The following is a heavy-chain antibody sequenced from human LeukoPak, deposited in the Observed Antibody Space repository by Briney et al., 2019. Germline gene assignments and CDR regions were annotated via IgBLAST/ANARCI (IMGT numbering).Heavy chain of an antibody. CDR2: ISGSGGST. CDR1: GFTVSSNY. CDR3: AKKGRRSGSYGGWYFDL. Sequence: GGSLRLSCAASGFTVSSNYMSWVRQAPGKGLEWVSAISGSGGSTYYADSVKGRFTISRDNSKNTLYLQMNSLRAEDTAVYYCAKKGRRSGSYGGWYFDLWGRGTLVTVSS. V-gene: IGHV3-23*01. D-gene: IGHD1-26*01. J-gene: IGHJ2*01.